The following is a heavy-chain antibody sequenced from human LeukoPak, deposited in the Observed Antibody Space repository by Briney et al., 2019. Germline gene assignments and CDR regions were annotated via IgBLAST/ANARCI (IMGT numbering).Heavy chain of an antibody. Sequence: SETLSLTRTVSGYSISSGYYWAWSRQPPGKGLEGIGSIYDSWNNYYNPSLKSRVTISVDTSKNQFSLKLSSVTAADTAVYYCAGFSSGSYSPSLFDIWGQGTMVTVSS. D-gene: IGHD1-26*01. J-gene: IGHJ3*02. CDR3: AGFSSGSYSPSLFDI. V-gene: IGHV4-38-2*02. CDR1: GYSISSGYY. CDR2: IYDSWNN.